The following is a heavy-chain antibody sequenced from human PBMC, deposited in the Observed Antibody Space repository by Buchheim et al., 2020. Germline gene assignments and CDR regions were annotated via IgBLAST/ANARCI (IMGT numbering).Heavy chain of an antibody. V-gene: IGHV3-23*01. CDR2: ISGGGGTT. J-gene: IGHJ4*02. CDR3: AKDFRLLTYAYDSYFDY. D-gene: IGHD3-16*01. Sequence: EVQLLESGGNLVQPGGSLRLFCAASGFTFSNYAMTWIRQAPGKGLECVSAISGGGGTTYYADSVKGRFTISRDNSKNTLYLQMNSLRAEDTAIYYCAKDFRLLTYAYDSYFDYWGQGTL. CDR1: GFTFSNYA.